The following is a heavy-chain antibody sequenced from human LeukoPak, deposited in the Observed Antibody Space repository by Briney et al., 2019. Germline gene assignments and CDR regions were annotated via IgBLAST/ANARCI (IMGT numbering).Heavy chain of an antibody. CDR2: LSGRGGST. V-gene: IGHV3-23*01. Sequence: GGPLRLSCAASGFTFSSYAMSWVRQAPGKGLEWVSGLSGRGGSTYYADSVKGRFTISRDNSKNTLYLQMNSLRAEDTAVYYCASNGGGGYYSDYWGQGTLVTVSS. CDR1: GFTFSSYA. CDR3: ASNGGGGYYSDY. J-gene: IGHJ4*02. D-gene: IGHD3-3*01.